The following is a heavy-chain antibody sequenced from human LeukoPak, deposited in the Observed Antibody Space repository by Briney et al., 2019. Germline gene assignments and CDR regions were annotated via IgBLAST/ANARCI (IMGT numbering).Heavy chain of an antibody. Sequence: ASVKVSCKASGYTFTDDYVHWVRQAPGQGLEWMGWINPNSGGTNYAQKFQGRVTMTRDTSISTAYMELSRLRSDDTAVYYCASLAAAGTDFDYWGQGTLVTVSS. CDR3: ASLAAAGTDFDY. CDR2: INPNSGGT. J-gene: IGHJ4*02. D-gene: IGHD6-13*01. V-gene: IGHV1-2*02. CDR1: GYTFTDDY.